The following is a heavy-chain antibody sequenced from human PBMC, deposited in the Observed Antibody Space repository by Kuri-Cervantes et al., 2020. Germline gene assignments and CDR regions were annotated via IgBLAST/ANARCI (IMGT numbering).Heavy chain of an antibody. J-gene: IGHJ5*02. CDR2: TYYSGST. Sequence: SETLSLTCTVSGGSISGTYYWSWIRQHPGKGLEWIGYTYYSGSTYYNPSLKSLVTISVDTSKNQFSLKLSSVTAADTAVYYCAKDPRTSNWFDPWGQGTLVTVSS. CDR3: AKDPRTSNWFDP. V-gene: IGHV4-31*01. CDR1: GGSISGTYY. D-gene: IGHD1-14*01.